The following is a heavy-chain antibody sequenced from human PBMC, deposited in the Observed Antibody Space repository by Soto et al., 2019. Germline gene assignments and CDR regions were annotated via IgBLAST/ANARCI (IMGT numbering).Heavy chain of an antibody. V-gene: IGHV3-23*01. CDR1: GFTFSSYA. D-gene: IGHD1-26*01. CDR2: ISGSGGST. J-gene: IGHJ4*02. Sequence: GGSLRLSCAASGFTFSSYAMSWVRQAPGKGLEWVSAISGSGGSTYYADSVKGRFTISRDNSKNTLFLQMNSLRAEDTAVYYCAKDYSGSYYYDYWGRGTLVTVSS. CDR3: AKDYSGSYYYDY.